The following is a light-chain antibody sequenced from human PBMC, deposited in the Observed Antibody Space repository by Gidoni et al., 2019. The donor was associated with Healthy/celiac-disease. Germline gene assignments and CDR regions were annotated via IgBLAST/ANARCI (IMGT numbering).Light chain of an antibody. Sequence: EIVMTQSQATLSVSPGERATLSCSASQSVRSNLAWYQQKPGQAPRLLIYGASTRATGIPARFSGSGSGTEFTLTISSLQSEDFAFYYCQQYNNWPPWTFGQGTKVEIK. J-gene: IGKJ1*01. CDR2: GAS. CDR1: QSVRSN. V-gene: IGKV3-15*01. CDR3: QQYNNWPPWT.